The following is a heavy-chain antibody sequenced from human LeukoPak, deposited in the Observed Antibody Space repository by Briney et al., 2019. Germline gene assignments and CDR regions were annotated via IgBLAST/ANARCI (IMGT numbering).Heavy chain of an antibody. CDR2: LSPNSGQT. V-gene: IGHV1-8*01. Sequence: ASVKVSCKASGYTFTSYDINWVRQATGQGLEWMGWLSPNSGQTAYAQKFQGRVTMTRDISISTFYMELSSLISEDTAVYYCTRGNGVAGDYWGQGTLVTVSS. D-gene: IGHD6-19*01. CDR3: TRGNGVAGDY. J-gene: IGHJ4*02. CDR1: GYTFTSYD.